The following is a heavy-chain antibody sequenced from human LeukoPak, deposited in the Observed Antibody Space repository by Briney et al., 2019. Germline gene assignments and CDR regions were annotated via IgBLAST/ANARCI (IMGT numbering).Heavy chain of an antibody. Sequence: PSETLSLTCAVYGGSFSGYCWSWIRQPPGKGLEWIGEINHSGSTNYNPSLKSRVTISVDTSKNQFSLKLSSVTAADTAVYYCASRGYSYGYLFDYWGQGTLVTVSS. CDR1: GGSFSGYC. D-gene: IGHD5-18*01. J-gene: IGHJ4*02. CDR3: ASRGYSYGYLFDY. CDR2: INHSGST. V-gene: IGHV4-34*01.